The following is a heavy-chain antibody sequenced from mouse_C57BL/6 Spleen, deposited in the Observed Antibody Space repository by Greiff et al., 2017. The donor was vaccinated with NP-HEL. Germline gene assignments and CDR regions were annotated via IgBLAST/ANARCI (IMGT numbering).Heavy chain of an antibody. CDR3: GRHDYSNFYYAMDY. CDR1: GFSLTSYG. CDR2: IWSDGST. D-gene: IGHD2-5*01. Sequence: QVQLKQSGPGLVAPSQSLSITCTVSGFSLTSYGVHWVRQPPGKGLEWLVVIWSDGSTTYNSALKSRLSISKDNSKSQVFLKMNSLQTDDTAMYYCGRHDYSNFYYAMDYWGQGTSVTVSS. V-gene: IGHV2-6-1*01. J-gene: IGHJ4*01.